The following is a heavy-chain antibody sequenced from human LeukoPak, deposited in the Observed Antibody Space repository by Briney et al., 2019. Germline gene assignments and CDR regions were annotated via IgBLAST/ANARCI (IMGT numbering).Heavy chain of an antibody. D-gene: IGHD5-18*01. J-gene: IGHJ4*02. V-gene: IGHV4-34*01. CDR3: ARGLSGYSYAGVGY. CDR2: MSHGGVT. CDR1: GGSFSCYY. Sequence: PSETLSLTCAVYGGSFSCYYWTWIRQPPGKGLEWIGEMSHGGVTNYNPSLMSRVTISLDTSKNQLSLKLTSVTAADTAVYFWARGLSGYSYAGVGYWGQGTLVTVSS.